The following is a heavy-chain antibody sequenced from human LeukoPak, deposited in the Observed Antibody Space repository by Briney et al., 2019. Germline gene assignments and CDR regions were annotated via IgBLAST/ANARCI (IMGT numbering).Heavy chain of an antibody. V-gene: IGHV1-46*01. D-gene: IGHD6-19*01. CDR3: ARETFIAVGMDV. CDR1: GYTFTSYY. CDR2: INPSGGST. J-gene: IGHJ6*02. Sequence: ASVKVSCKASGYTFTSYYMHWVRQAPGQGLEWMEIINPSGGSTSYAQKFQGRVTMTRDTSTSTVYMELSSLRSEDTAVYYCARETFIAVGMDVWGQGTTVTVSS.